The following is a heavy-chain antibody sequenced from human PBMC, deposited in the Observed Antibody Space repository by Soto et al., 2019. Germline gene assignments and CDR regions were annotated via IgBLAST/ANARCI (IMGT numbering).Heavy chain of an antibody. V-gene: IGHV3-73*01. D-gene: IGHD2-15*01. CDR2: IRSKANSDAI. J-gene: IGHJ3*02. Sequence: GGSLRLSCAASGFTFSGSAMHWVRQASGKGLEWVGRIRSKANSDAIAYDASVKGRFTISRDDSKNTAYLQMNSLKTEDTAVYYCVRYCSGGSCPDAFDIWGQGTMVTVSS. CDR1: GFTFSGSA. CDR3: VRYCSGGSCPDAFDI.